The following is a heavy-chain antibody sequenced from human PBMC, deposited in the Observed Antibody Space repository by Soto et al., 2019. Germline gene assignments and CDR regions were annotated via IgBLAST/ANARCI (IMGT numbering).Heavy chain of an antibody. CDR2: ISYDGSNK. CDR3: ARGHGMGATYFDY. Sequence: QVQLVESGGGVVQPGRSLRLSCAASGFTFSSYAMHWVRQAPGKGLEWVAVISYDGSNKYYADSVKGRFTISRDNSKNSLYLQMNSLRAEDTAVYYCARGHGMGATYFDYWGQGTLVTVSS. D-gene: IGHD1-26*01. V-gene: IGHV3-30-3*01. J-gene: IGHJ4*02. CDR1: GFTFSSYA.